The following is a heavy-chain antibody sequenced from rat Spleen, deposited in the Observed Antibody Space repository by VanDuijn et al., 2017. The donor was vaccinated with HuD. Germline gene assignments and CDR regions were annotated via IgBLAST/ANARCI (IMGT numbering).Heavy chain of an antibody. CDR2: ISYDGGST. V-gene: IGHV5-20*01. CDR3: AREYRYSFDY. Sequence: EVQLVESGGGLVQPGRSLKLSCAASGFTFSDYYMAWVRQAPTKGLEWVASISYDGGSTYYRDSVKGRFTISRDNAKSSLYLQMDSLRSEDTATYYCAREYRYSFDYWGQGVMVTVSS. CDR1: GFTFSDYY. D-gene: IGHD1-5*01. J-gene: IGHJ2*01.